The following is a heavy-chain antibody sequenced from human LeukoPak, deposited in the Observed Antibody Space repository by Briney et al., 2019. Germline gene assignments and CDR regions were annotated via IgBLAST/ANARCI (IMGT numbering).Heavy chain of an antibody. CDR2: IYHSGST. CDR1: GYSISSGYY. CDR3: ARAVGESQPDFDY. D-gene: IGHD3-10*01. Sequence: PSETLSLTCTVSGYSISSGYYWGWIRQPPGKGLEWIGSIYHSGSTYYNPSLKSRVAISVDTSKNQFSLKLSSVTAADTAVYYCARAVGESQPDFDYWGQGTLVTVSS. J-gene: IGHJ4*02. V-gene: IGHV4-38-2*02.